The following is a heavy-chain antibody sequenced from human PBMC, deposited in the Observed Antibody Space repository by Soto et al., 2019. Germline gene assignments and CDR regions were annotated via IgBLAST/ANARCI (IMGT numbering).Heavy chain of an antibody. V-gene: IGHV3-53*04. J-gene: IGHJ3*02. Sequence: GGSLRVSCTASGGPVSSNYMSWVRQAPGKGLEWVSVIFTGGSTYYADSVKGRFTISRHSSMNTVYLQMDSLRAEDTAVYYCARDRQSSGWLDAFDIWGQGTMVTVSS. CDR1: GGPVSSNY. D-gene: IGHD6-19*01. CDR3: ARDRQSSGWLDAFDI. CDR2: IFTGGST.